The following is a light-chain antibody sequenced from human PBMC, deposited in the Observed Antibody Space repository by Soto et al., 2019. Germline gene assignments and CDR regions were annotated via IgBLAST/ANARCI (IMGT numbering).Light chain of an antibody. J-gene: IGLJ1*01. CDR1: SSDVGGYNY. Sequence: QSALTQPASVSGSPGQSITISCTGTSSDVGGYNYVSWYLQHPGKAPKVIVYEGIKRPSGVSDRFSGSTSGSTASLTISGLQAEDEADYYCCLFAGSYTSYVFGTGTKVTVL. V-gene: IGLV2-11*01. CDR3: CLFAGSYTSYV. CDR2: EGI.